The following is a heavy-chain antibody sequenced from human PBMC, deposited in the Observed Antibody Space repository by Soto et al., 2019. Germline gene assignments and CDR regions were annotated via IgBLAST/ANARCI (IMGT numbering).Heavy chain of an antibody. J-gene: IGHJ4*02. CDR3: AKWTVVVVAATRGGYFAY. CDR1: GFTFSSYA. V-gene: IGHV3-23*01. D-gene: IGHD2-15*01. Sequence: EVQLLESGGGLVQPGGSLRLSCAASGFTFSSYAMSWVRQAPGKGLEWVSVISGSGGYTYYADSVKGRFTISRDSSKNTLYLQMNSLRAEDTAVYYCAKWTVVVVAATRGGYFAYWGQGTLVTVSS. CDR2: ISGSGGYT.